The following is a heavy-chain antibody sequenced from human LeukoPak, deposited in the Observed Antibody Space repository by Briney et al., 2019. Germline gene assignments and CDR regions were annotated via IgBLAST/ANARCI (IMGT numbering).Heavy chain of an antibody. V-gene: IGHV4-4*02. CDR1: GGSIRSTNW. CDR2: IYHSGST. J-gene: IGHJ6*03. CDR3: ARGPYYDFWSGDYVHYYYMDV. Sequence: SETLSLTCAVSGGSIRSTNWWSWVRQPPGKGLEWIGEIYHSGSTNYNPSLKSRVIISVDKSKNQFSLKVRSVTAAGTAVYYCARGPYYDFWSGDYVHYYYMDVWGKGTTVTVSS. D-gene: IGHD3-3*01.